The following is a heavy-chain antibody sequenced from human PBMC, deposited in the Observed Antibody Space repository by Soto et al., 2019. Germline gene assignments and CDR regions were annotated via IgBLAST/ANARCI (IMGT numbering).Heavy chain of an antibody. CDR3: ARNYCSGGSCYYYYGTDV. CDR1: GFTFSSYA. V-gene: IGHV3-30-3*01. D-gene: IGHD2-15*01. CDR2: ISYDGSNK. Sequence: QVQLVESGGGVVQPGRSLRLSCAASGFTFSSYAMHWVRQAPGKGLEWVAVISYDGSNKYYADSVKGRFTISRDNSKNTLYLQMNSLRAEDTAVYYCARNYCSGGSCYYYYGTDVWGQGTTVTVSS. J-gene: IGHJ6*02.